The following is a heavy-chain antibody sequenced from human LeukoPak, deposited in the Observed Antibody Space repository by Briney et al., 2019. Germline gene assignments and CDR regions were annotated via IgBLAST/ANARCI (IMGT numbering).Heavy chain of an antibody. D-gene: IGHD3-10*01. CDR1: GFSLRNYW. CDR2: INPDGSGK. V-gene: IGHV3-7*01. CDR3: ARGGHRQKEF. Sequence: GGSLRLSCAASGFSLRNYWMTWVRQSPGKGLEWVAIINPDGSGKYSVDSVKGRFTISRDNAKNSLYLQMSSLRAEDTAVYYCARGGHRQKEFWGQGTLVTVSP. J-gene: IGHJ4*02.